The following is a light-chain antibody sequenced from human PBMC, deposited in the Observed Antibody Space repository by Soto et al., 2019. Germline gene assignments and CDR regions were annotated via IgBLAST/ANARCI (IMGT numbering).Light chain of an antibody. Sequence: QSALTQPASVSGSPGQSITISCTGTSSDVGGYIYISWYQQHPGKAPKFIIYDVRNRPSGVSNRFSGSRSGNTASLTISGLQAEDEADYYCSSYTSSNTVIFGGGTKLTVL. CDR2: DVR. CDR3: SSYTSSNTVI. J-gene: IGLJ2*01. CDR1: SSDVGGYIY. V-gene: IGLV2-14*03.